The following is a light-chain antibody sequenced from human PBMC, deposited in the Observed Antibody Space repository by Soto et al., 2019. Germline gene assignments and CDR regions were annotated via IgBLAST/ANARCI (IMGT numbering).Light chain of an antibody. Sequence: QSLLTQPACVSGSPGQSVTISCTGTSSDVGSYNLVSWYQQHPGKAPKLMIYEGSKRPSGVSNRFSGSKSGNTASLTISGLQAEDEADYYCCSYAGSSTHVVFGGGTKVTVL. V-gene: IGLV2-23*01. CDR1: SSDVGSYNL. J-gene: IGLJ2*01. CDR3: CSYAGSSTHVV. CDR2: EGS.